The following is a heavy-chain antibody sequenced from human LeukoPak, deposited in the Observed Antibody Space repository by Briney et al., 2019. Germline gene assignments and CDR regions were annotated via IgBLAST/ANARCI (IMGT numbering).Heavy chain of an antibody. V-gene: IGHV4-30-4*01. CDR3: ARVPRKLGDYAAFDI. CDR2: IYYSGST. Sequence: SETLSLTCTVSGGSFSSGDYYWSRIRQPPGKGLEWIGYIYYSGSTYYNPSLKSRVTISVDTSKNQFSLKLGSVTAADTAVYYCARVPRKLGDYAAFDIWGQGTMVTVSS. D-gene: IGHD4-17*01. CDR1: GGSFSSGDYY. J-gene: IGHJ3*02.